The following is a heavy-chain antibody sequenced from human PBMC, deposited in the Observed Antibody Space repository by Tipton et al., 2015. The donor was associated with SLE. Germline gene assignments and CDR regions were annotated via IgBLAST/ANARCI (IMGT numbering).Heavy chain of an antibody. CDR2: IYYSGST. V-gene: IGHV4-39*07. Sequence: TLSLTCTVSDGSMSSSSYYWGWIRQPPGKGLEWIGSIYYSGSTYYNPSLKSRVTISVDTSKNQFSLKLSSVTAADTAVYYCARVANVDIVTTPAFDIWGQGTMVTVSS. D-gene: IGHD5-12*01. CDR1: DGSMSSSSYY. J-gene: IGHJ3*02. CDR3: ARVANVDIVTTPAFDI.